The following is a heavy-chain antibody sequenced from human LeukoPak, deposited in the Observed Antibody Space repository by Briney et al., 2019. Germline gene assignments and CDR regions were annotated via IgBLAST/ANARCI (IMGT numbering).Heavy chain of an antibody. D-gene: IGHD3-22*01. CDR3: ARARPYYYDGSGYYYSYYFDY. CDR1: GYTLTELS. J-gene: IGHJ4*02. V-gene: IGHV1-2*02. CDR2: INPNSGGT. Sequence: ASVKVSCKVSGYTLTELSMHWVRQAPGRGLEWMGWINPNSGGTNYAQKFQGRVTMTRDTSISTAYMELSRLRSDDTAVYYCARARPYYYDGSGYYYSYYFDYWGQGTLVTVSS.